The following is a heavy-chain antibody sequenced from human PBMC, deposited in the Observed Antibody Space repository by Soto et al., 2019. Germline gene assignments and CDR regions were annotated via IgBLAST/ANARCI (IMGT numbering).Heavy chain of an antibody. CDR2: INSDGSST. Sequence: GGSLRLSCAASGFTFSSYWMHWVRQAPGKGLVWVSRINSDGSSTSYADSVKGRFCISRDNAKNTLYLQMNSLRAEDTAVYYCASERVYCSSTSCYTGYSRTHAFDIWGQGTMVTVSS. V-gene: IGHV3-74*01. CDR3: ASERVYCSSTSCYTGYSRTHAFDI. J-gene: IGHJ3*02. D-gene: IGHD2-2*02. CDR1: GFTFSSYW.